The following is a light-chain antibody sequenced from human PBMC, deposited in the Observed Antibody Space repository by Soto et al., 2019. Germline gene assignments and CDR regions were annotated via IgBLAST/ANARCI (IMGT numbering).Light chain of an antibody. V-gene: IGKV3-20*01. CDR3: QQSYSTPQT. CDR1: QSVSSSY. J-gene: IGKJ1*01. Sequence: EIVLTQSPGTLSLSPGERATLSCRASQSVSSSYLAWYQQKPGQAPRLLIYGASSRATGIPDRFSGSGSGTDFTLTISSLQPEDFATYYCQQSYSTPQTFGQGTKVDTK. CDR2: GAS.